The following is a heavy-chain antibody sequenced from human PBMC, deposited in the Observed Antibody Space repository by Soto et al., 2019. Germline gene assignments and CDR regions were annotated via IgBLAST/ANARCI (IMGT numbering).Heavy chain of an antibody. D-gene: IGHD2-2*01. CDR3: ARLLFAVPAALNY. V-gene: IGHV3-7*05. J-gene: IGHJ4*02. CDR1: GFTFSAYW. CDR2: INQDGSEK. Sequence: HPGGSLRLSCAASGFTFSAYWMSWVRQAPGKGLEWVANINQDGSEKSYVDSVQGRFTISRDNAKNSLYLQMNSLRAEGTAVYYCARLLFAVPAALNYWGQGTLVTVSS.